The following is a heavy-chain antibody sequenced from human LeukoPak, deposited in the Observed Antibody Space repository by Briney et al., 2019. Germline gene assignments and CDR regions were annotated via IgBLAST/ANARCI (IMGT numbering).Heavy chain of an antibody. D-gene: IGHD3-10*01. CDR1: GYTLSNSA. CDR2: INGGNGDT. Sequence: ASVKVSCKASGYTLSNSAIHWVRQAPGQRLEWMGWINGGNGDTKSSQKFQDRVTITRDTSASTAYMELSSLRSEDTAVYYCARSSDGNWFDPWGQGTLVTVSS. CDR3: ARSSDGNWFDP. V-gene: IGHV1-3*01. J-gene: IGHJ5*02.